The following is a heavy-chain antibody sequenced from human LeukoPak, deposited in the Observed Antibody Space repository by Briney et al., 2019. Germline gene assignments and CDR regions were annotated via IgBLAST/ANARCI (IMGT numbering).Heavy chain of an antibody. V-gene: IGHV4-34*01. D-gene: IGHD4-17*01. J-gene: IGHJ3*01. CDR3: ARDVVPRDYGDTFNAYDL. CDR2: IHHDGRT. Sequence: SETLSLTCAVSGGSLSGYYWSWIRQSPGKGLEWMGDIHHDGRTKYKSSFKSRITIFLVSSKNEVSLRLSPVTPADTALYFCARDVVPRDYGDTFNAYDLWGQGTMVTVS. CDR1: GGSLSGYY.